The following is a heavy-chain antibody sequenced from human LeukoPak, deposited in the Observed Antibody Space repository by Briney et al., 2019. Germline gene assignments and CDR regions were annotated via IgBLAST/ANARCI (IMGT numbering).Heavy chain of an antibody. CDR2: IIPIFGTA. CDR3: ARKVAGAYYFDY. V-gene: IGHV1-69*05. J-gene: IGHJ4*02. Sequence: ASVKVSCKASGGTFSSYAISWVRQAPGQGLEWMEGIIPIFGTANYAQKFQGRVTITTDESTSTAYMELSSLRSEDTAVYYCARKVAGAYYFDYWGQGTLVTVSS. CDR1: GGTFSSYA. D-gene: IGHD6-19*01.